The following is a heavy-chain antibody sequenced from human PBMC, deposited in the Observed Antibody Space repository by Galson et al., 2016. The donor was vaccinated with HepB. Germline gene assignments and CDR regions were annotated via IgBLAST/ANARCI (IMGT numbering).Heavy chain of an antibody. CDR2: ISFDGSNA. CDR3: AKERGDCSGGTCRYHDAFVN. J-gene: IGHJ3*02. D-gene: IGHD2-15*01. Sequence: SLRLSCAASGFIFSNYGMHWVRQAPGKGLEWVAVISFDGSNAYYGDSVKGRFTISRDNSKNTLSLQMNSLRAEDTAVYYCAKERGDCSGGTCRYHDAFVNWGQGTMVTVSS. V-gene: IGHV3-30*18. CDR1: GFIFSNYG.